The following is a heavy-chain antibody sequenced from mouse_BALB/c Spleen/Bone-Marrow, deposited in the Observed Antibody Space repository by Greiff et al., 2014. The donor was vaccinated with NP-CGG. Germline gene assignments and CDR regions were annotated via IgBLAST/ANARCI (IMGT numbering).Heavy chain of an antibody. CDR1: GYTFTSYW. Sequence: LQQSGSELVRPGAPVKLSCKASGYTFTSYWIHWVKQRPGQGLEWIGNIYPGSGTINYDEKFKNKATLTVDTSSSIAYMQLSSLTSEDSAVYYCRCYDYTMDYWGQGTSVTVSS. V-gene: IGHV1S22*01. CDR3: RCYDYTMDY. J-gene: IGHJ4*01. CDR2: IYPGSGTI. D-gene: IGHD1-1*01.